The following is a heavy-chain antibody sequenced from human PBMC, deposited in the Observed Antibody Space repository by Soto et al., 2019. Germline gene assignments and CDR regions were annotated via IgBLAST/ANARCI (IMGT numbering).Heavy chain of an antibody. J-gene: IGHJ6*02. D-gene: IGHD2-15*01. CDR2: IIPIFGTE. V-gene: IGHV1-69*06. CDR1: GGTFSSYA. CDR3: ARHSPGNPEDYYDGMDV. Sequence: QVQLVQSGAEVKKPGSSVKVSCKASGGTFSSYAISWVRQAPGQGLEWMGGIIPIFGTENYAQKFQGRVTITADKSTSTAYMELSSLRSEDTAVYYCARHSPGNPEDYYDGMDVWGQGTTVTDSS.